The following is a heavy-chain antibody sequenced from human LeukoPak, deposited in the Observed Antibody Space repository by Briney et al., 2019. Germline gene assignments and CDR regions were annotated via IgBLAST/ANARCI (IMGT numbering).Heavy chain of an antibody. J-gene: IGHJ5*02. Sequence: SQTLSLTCAISGDSVSSNSAAWNWIRQSPSRGLEWLGRTYYRSTWYNDYAVSVRGRITVNPDTSKNQFSLHLNSVTPEDTAVYYCARRLTQYDCFDPWGQGILVTVSS. D-gene: IGHD2-2*01. CDR1: GDSVSSNSAA. CDR2: TYYRSTWYN. V-gene: IGHV6-1*01. CDR3: ARRLTQYDCFDP.